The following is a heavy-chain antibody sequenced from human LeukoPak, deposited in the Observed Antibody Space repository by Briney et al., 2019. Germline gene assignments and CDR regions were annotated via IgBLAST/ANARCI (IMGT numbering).Heavy chain of an antibody. CDR2: ISYDGSNE. V-gene: IGHV3-30*18. Sequence: GGSLTLSCAASGFTFSSYGMRWVRQAAGKGLEWVVVISYDGSNEYYADSVKGRFTMSRDNSKNTLYLQMNSLRAEDTAVYYCAETTAAFGSSGCLRGIDYWGQGTLVTVSS. CDR3: AETTAAFGSSGCLRGIDY. CDR1: GFTFSSYG. J-gene: IGHJ4*02. D-gene: IGHD6-13*01.